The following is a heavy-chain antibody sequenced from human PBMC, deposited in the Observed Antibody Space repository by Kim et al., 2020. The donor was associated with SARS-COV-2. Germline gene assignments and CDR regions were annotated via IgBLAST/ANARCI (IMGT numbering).Heavy chain of an antibody. CDR3: GRGQPLTY. CDR2: ISYSGNP. J-gene: IGHJ1*01. CDR1: GGSIRSGGKF. D-gene: IGHD2-2*01. Sequence: SETLSLTCSVAGGSIRSGGKFWTWIRQHPAKGLEWIGYISYSGNPHYSPSLRSRVSISLQTSENQFSLHLTSGTAADTAVCYCGRGQPLTYWGQGTRFT. V-gene: IGHV4-31*03.